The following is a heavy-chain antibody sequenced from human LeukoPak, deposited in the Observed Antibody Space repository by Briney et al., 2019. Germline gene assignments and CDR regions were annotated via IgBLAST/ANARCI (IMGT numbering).Heavy chain of an antibody. V-gene: IGHV1-2*02. J-gene: IGHJ4*02. CDR2: MNPNSGDT. D-gene: IGHD1-26*01. CDR3: ARGSIVGATFDYFDY. CDR1: GYSFIDYY. Sequence: GASVKVSCKASGYSFIDYYIHWVRQAPGQGLEWMGWMNPNSGDTFYSQKFQGRVTMTRDTSLSTAYLGLTRLKSDDTAMYYCARGSIVGATFDYFDYWGQGTLVTVSS.